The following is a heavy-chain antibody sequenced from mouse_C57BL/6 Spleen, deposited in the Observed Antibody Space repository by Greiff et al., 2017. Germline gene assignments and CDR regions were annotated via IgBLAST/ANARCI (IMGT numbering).Heavy chain of an antibody. CDR3: TDGSYYFDY. Sequence: QVQLKESGAELVRPGASVTLSCKASGYTFTDYEMHWVKQTPVHGLEWIGAIDTETGGTAYNQKFKGKAILTADKSSSTAYMELRSLTSEDSAVYYCTDGSYYFDYWGQGTTLTVSS. V-gene: IGHV1-15*01. CDR2: IDTETGGT. J-gene: IGHJ2*01. CDR1: GYTFTDYE. D-gene: IGHD2-3*01.